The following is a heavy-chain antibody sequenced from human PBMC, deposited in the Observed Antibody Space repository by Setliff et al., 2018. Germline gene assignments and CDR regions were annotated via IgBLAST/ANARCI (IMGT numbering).Heavy chain of an antibody. V-gene: IGHV6-1*01. Sequence: SQTLSLTCVISGDSVSSNSAAWNWIRQSPSRGLEWLGRTYYRSKWYNDYAVSVKSRITINPDTSKNQFSLQLNSVTPEDTAVYYCARGRMRGSCSGPSCTYDPFDIWGQGTPVTVSS. D-gene: IGHD2-2*01. CDR1: GDSVSSNSAA. CDR3: ARGRMRGSCSGPSCTYDPFDI. J-gene: IGHJ3*02. CDR2: TYYRSKWYN.